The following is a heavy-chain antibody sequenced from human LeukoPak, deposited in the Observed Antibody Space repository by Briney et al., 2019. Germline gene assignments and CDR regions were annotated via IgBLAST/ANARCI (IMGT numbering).Heavy chain of an antibody. J-gene: IGHJ4*02. CDR1: GDSINNNNYY. D-gene: IGHD3-9*01. CDR2: IHYRGRT. V-gene: IGHV4-39*07. CDR3: ARVYISIDERILHFNS. Sequence: PSETLSLTCTVSGDSINNNNYYWSWIRQPPGKGLEWIGSIHYRGRTFNNPSLRSRVTMSVDTSKNQFSLKLGSVTAADTAMFYCARVYISIDERILHFNSWGQGTLVTVSS.